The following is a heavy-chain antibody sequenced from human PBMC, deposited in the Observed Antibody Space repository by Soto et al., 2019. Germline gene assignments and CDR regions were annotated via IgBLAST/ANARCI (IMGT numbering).Heavy chain of an antibody. Sequence: SETLSLTCAVSGGSISSGGYSWSWIRQPPGKGLEWIGYIYHSGSTYYNPSLKSRVTISVDRSKNQFSLKLSSVTAADTAVYYCARDQHRRITMVRGVRIGAFDIWGQGTMVTVSS. J-gene: IGHJ3*02. CDR2: IYHSGST. CDR3: ARDQHRRITMVRGVRIGAFDI. V-gene: IGHV4-30-2*01. D-gene: IGHD3-10*01. CDR1: GGSISSGGYS.